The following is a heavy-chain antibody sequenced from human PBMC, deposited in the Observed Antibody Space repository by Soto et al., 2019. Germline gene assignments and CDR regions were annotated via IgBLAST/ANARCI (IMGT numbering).Heavy chain of an antibody. CDR1: GDSVSSNSAA. CDR3: ARGIEREFDKFHYYYYGMDV. J-gene: IGHJ6*02. Sequence: SQTLSLTCAISGDSVSSNSAAWNWIRQSPSRGLEWLGRTYYRSKWYNDYAVSVKSRITINPDTSKNQFSLQLNSVTPEDTAVYYCARGIEREFDKFHYYYYGMDVWGQGTTVTVS. CDR2: TYYRSKWYN. V-gene: IGHV6-1*01.